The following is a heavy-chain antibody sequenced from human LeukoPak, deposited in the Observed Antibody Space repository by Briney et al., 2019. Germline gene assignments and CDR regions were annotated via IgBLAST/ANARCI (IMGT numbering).Heavy chain of an antibody. CDR3: ARVASRTTVVIPYAFDI. D-gene: IGHD4-23*01. J-gene: IGHJ3*02. CDR1: SGSINDYY. CDR2: VNYSGST. V-gene: IGHV4-59*01. Sequence: SETLSLTCTVSSGSINDYYWSWIRQPPGKRLEWIGFVNYSGSTNYKSSLKSRATISVDTSKNQFSLKLSSVTAADTAVYYCARVASRTTVVIPYAFDIWGQGTMVTVSS.